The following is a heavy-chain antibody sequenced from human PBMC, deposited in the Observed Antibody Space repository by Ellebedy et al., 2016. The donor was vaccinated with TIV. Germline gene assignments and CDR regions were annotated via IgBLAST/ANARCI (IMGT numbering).Heavy chain of an antibody. J-gene: IGHJ5*02. Sequence: MPSETLSLTCGVSGGSIDSDNYWSWVRLPPGKGLEWIGAVYRDGHPNYNPSLKSRVTISLDKSKNQFSLNLKSMTAADTAMYYCAKDWTRGGGYFVSWFDPWGQGTLVTVSS. V-gene: IGHV4/OR15-8*01. CDR3: AKDWTRGGGYFVSWFDP. CDR1: GGSIDSDNY. CDR2: VYRDGHP. D-gene: IGHD5-12*01.